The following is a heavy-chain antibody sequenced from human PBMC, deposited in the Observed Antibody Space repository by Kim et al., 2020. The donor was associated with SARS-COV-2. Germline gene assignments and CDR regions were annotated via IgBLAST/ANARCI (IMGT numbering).Heavy chain of an antibody. CDR1: GFRFSDSA. CDR2: IGSKTDKHET. CDR3: RGPTTVALPSDSLFYGEDV. D-gene: IGHD4-17*01. Sequence: GGSLRLSCAAAGFRFSDSAIQWVRQAPGKGLEWVAVIGSKTDKHETAYGEAVKGRFIISRDEAKKTVYLKMNSVEVGDTAVYYCRGPTTVALPSDSLFYGEDVWGQGTTVTVAS. V-gene: IGHV3-73*01. J-gene: IGHJ6*02.